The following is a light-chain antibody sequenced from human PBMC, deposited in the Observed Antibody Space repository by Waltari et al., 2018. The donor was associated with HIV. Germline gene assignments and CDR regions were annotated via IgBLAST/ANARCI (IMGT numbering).Light chain of an antibody. V-gene: IGLV2-11*01. J-gene: IGLJ3*02. CDR1: SSAIGDYNY. CDR2: DVT. CDR3: CSFAGSYTLV. Sequence: QSALTQPRSVSGSPGPSVTISCTGTSSAIGDYNYVSWYQQHPGKAPKLMIYDVTKRPSGVPDRFSGSKSGNTASLTISGLQAEDEAAYYCCSFAGSYTLVFGGGTKLTVL.